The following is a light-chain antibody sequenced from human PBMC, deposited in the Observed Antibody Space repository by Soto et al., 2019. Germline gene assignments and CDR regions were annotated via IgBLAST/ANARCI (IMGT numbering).Light chain of an antibody. Sequence: QSALTQPRSVSGSPGQSVAISCTGTSSDVGAYNYVSWYQQHPGKAPKLLIYDVSKRPSGAPDRFSGSKSGNTASLTISGLQAEDEADHYCCSYVGSSSWVFGGGTQLTVL. J-gene: IGLJ3*02. V-gene: IGLV2-11*01. CDR2: DVS. CDR1: SSDVGAYNY. CDR3: CSYVGSSSWV.